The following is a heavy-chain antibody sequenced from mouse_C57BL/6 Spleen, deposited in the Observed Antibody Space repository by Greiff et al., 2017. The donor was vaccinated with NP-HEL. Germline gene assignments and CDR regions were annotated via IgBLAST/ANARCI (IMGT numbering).Heavy chain of an antibody. V-gene: IGHV1-9*01. D-gene: IGHD1-1*01. Sequence: QVQLKQSGAELMKPGASVKLSCKASGYTFTGYWIEWVKQRPVHGLEWIGEILPGSGSTNYNEKFKGKATFTADTSSNTAYMQLSSLTTEDSAIYYGARRGDYYGSSYAWYFDVWGTGTTVTVSS. J-gene: IGHJ1*03. CDR1: GYTFTGYW. CDR3: ARRGDYYGSSYAWYFDV. CDR2: ILPGSGST.